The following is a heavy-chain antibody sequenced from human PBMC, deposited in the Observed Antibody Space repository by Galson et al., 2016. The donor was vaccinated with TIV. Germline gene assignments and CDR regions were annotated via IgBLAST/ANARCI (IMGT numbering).Heavy chain of an antibody. CDR1: GGTFNIYA. J-gene: IGHJ6*03. D-gene: IGHD6-19*01. Sequence: VKVSCKASGGTFNIYAISWVRQAPGQGLEWMGGILPIFGAATYAQKFQGRVTITADESTNTAYMELSSLKSDDTAMYYCARPSSSCRGCSYYYYMDVRGKGTTVTVSS. V-gene: IGHV1-69*13. CDR2: ILPIFGAA. CDR3: ARPSSSCRGCSYYYYMDV.